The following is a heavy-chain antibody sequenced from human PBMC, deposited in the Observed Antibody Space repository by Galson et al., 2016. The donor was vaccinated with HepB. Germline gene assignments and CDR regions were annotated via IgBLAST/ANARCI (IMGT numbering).Heavy chain of an antibody. CDR3: AKEFGGVGATYYYDY. CDR2: ISKSGSTE. CDR1: GFSFSSYG. Sequence: SLRLSCAASGFSFSSYGTHWVRQAPGKGLDWVAVISKSGSTEYYADSVKGRFTISKDNSKNTLYLQMNSLRAEDTAVYYCAKEFGGVGATYYYDYWGQGTLVTVSS. D-gene: IGHD1-26*01. V-gene: IGHV3-30*18. J-gene: IGHJ4*02.